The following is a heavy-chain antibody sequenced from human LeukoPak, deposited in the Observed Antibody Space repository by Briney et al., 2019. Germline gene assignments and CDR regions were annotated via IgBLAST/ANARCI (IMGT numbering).Heavy chain of an antibody. CDR3: ARDKTTFTTFDY. CDR2: ISPDGSTT. V-gene: IGHV3-74*01. Sequence: PGGSLRVSCAASGFMFSDYYMSWIRQAPGKGLVWLARISPDGSTTGYADSVKGRCTSSRDNAKNTVYLQINSLRPEDTAVYYCARDKTTFTTFDYWGQGTLVTVSS. J-gene: IGHJ4*02. CDR1: GFMFSDYY. D-gene: IGHD4-17*01.